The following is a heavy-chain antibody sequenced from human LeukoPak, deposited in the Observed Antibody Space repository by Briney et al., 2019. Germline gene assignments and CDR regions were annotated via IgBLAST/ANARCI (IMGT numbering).Heavy chain of an antibody. CDR3: AREKGRGDYYMDV. Sequence: GGSLRLSCAASGFTFSSYSMNLVRQAPGKGLEWVSSISSSSSYIYYAYSVKGRFTISRDNSKNTLYLQMNSLRADDTAVYYCAREKGRGDYYMDVWGKGTTVTVSS. V-gene: IGHV3-21*04. J-gene: IGHJ6*03. CDR2: ISSSSSYI. D-gene: IGHD3-10*01. CDR1: GFTFSSYS.